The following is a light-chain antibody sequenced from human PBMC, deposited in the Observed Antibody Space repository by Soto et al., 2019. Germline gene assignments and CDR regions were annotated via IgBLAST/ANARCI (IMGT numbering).Light chain of an antibody. CDR2: GAS. CDR1: QSVSSN. CDR3: QQYNNLTLT. Sequence: EIVMTQSPATLSVSPGERATLSCRASQSVSSNLAWYQQKPGQAPRLLIYGASTRATGIPARFSGSGSGTEFTLTISSLQSEDFAVYYCQQYNNLTLTFGQGTKVEIK. V-gene: IGKV3-15*01. J-gene: IGKJ1*01.